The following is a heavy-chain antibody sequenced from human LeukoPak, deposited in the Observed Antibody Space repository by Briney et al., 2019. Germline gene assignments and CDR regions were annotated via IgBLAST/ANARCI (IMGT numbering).Heavy chain of an antibody. CDR2: IYHSGST. D-gene: IGHD3-10*01. CDR3: AANSADSNTLGSSYKV. CDR1: GGSISSSNW. V-gene: IGHV4-4*02. Sequence: PSETLSLTCAVSGGSISSSNWWSWVRQPPGKGLEWIGEIYHSGSTNYNPSLKSRVTISVDKSKNQFSLKLSSVTAADTAVYYCAANSADSNTLGSSYKVWGQGILVTVSS. J-gene: IGHJ4*02.